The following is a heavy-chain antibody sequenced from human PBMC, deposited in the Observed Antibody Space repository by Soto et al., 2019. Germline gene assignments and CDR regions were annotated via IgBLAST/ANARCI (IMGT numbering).Heavy chain of an antibody. V-gene: IGHV4-30-4*01. CDR3: ARGSGITGTTKDWFDP. J-gene: IGHJ5*02. CDR1: GGFIISGDYY. D-gene: IGHD1-7*01. CDR2: MYSSGTT. Sequence: QVQLQESGPGLVKPSQTLSLTCTVSGGFIISGDYYWSWIRQSPGKGLEWIGYMYSSGTTYYNPSLKSRVTISIDASKNQFYLRLSSVTAAVTAVYYCARGSGITGTTKDWFDPWGQGTLVTVSS.